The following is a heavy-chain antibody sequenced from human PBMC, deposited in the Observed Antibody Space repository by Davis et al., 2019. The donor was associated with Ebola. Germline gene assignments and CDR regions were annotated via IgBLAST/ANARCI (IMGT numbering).Heavy chain of an antibody. CDR2: INHSGST. V-gene: IGHV4-34*01. CDR3: AKDNVLKGAFDP. Sequence: SETLSLTCAVYGGSFRGYYWSWIRQPPGKGLEWIGEINHSGSTNYNPSLKSRVTISVDTSKNQFSLKLSSVTAADTAVYYCAKDNVLKGAFDPWGQGTLVTVSS. CDR1: GGSFRGYY. J-gene: IGHJ5*02. D-gene: IGHD1-14*01.